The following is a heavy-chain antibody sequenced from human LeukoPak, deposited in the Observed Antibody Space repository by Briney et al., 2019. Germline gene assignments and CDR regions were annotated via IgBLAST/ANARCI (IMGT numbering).Heavy chain of an antibody. D-gene: IGHD6-19*01. V-gene: IGHV3-23*01. Sequence: PGGSLRLSCAASGLTFSSHPLSWVRQAPGKGLEWVSVITISGDITYYADSVKGRFTVSRDNSKNTLYLQMNSLRAEDTAVYYCATNARSGWYSDWGQGKLVTVSS. CDR3: ATNARSGWYSD. CDR1: GLTFSSHP. CDR2: ITISGDIT. J-gene: IGHJ4*02.